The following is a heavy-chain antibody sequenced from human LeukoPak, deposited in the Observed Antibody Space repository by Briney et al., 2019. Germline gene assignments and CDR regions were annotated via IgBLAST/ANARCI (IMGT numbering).Heavy chain of an antibody. D-gene: IGHD3-10*01. CDR3: ARATGELLVGFDY. CDR2: INPNSGGT. Sequence: GASVKVSCKASGYTFTGYYMHWVRQAPGQGLEWMGWINPNSGGTNYAQKFQGWVTMTRDTSISTAYMELSRLRSDDTAVYYCARATGELLVGFDYWGQGTLVTVSS. J-gene: IGHJ4*02. CDR1: GYTFTGYY. V-gene: IGHV1-2*04.